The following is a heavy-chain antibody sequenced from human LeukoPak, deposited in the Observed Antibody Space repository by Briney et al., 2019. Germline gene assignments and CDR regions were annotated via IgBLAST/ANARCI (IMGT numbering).Heavy chain of an antibody. CDR3: ATTRGYSYGFFYFDQ. V-gene: IGHV4-59*01. CDR1: GGSITSSY. CDR2: IYYTENA. D-gene: IGHD5-18*01. J-gene: IGHJ4*02. Sequence: SETLSLTCSVSGGSITSSYWSWIRQAPGKGLEWLGYIYYTENAKYNPSLKSRVTMSLDTSKNQLSLKLTSVTAADTAVYHCATTRGYSYGFFYFDQRGKGTLVTVSS.